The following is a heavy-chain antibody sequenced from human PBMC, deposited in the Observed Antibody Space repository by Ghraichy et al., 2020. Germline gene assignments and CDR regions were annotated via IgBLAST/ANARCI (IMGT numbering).Heavy chain of an antibody. D-gene: IGHD2-2*01. V-gene: IGHV3-15*01. CDR2: IKSKTDGGTT. CDR1: GFTFSNAW. Sequence: LSLTCAASGFTFSNAWMSWVRQAPGKGLEWVGRIKSKTDGGTTDYAAPVKGRFTISRDDSKNTLYLQMNSLKTEDTAVYYCTTSEVPAEVYYYYGMDVWGQGTTVTVSS. J-gene: IGHJ6*02. CDR3: TTSEVPAEVYYYYGMDV.